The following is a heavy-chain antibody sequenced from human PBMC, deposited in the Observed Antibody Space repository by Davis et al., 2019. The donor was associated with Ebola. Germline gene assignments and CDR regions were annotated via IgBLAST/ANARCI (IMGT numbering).Heavy chain of an antibody. D-gene: IGHD3-10*01. J-gene: IGHJ4*02. CDR1: GYTFTSYG. Sequence: ASVQVSRQASGYTFTSYGISWVRQAPGQGLEWMGWISAYNGNTNYAQKFQGRVTMTTDTSTSTAYMEVRSLRSDDTAVYYCARDHPPGAQDYWGQGTLVTVSS. CDR2: ISAYNGNT. V-gene: IGHV1-18*01. CDR3: ARDHPPGAQDY.